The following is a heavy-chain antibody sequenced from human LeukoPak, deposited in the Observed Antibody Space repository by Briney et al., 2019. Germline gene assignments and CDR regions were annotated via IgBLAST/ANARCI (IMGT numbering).Heavy chain of an antibody. V-gene: IGHV3-21*01. J-gene: IGHJ4*02. D-gene: IGHD6-19*01. CDR2: ISSSSSYI. CDR1: GFTFSSYS. Sequence: GGSLRLSCAASGFTFSSYSMNWVRQAPGKGLGWVSSISSSSSYIYYADSVKGRFTISRDNARNSLYLQMNSLRAEDTAVYYCARSRDGDSSGWYVPPPDYWGQGTLVTVSS. CDR3: ARSRDGDSSGWYVPPPDY.